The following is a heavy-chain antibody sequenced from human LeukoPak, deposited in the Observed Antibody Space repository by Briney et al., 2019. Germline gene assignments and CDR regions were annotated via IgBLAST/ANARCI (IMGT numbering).Heavy chain of an antibody. CDR1: GFSFSSYS. J-gene: IGHJ4*02. V-gene: IGHV3-48*01. CDR2: ISGSGNAK. CDR3: ARDYVYAFDY. Sequence: GGSLRLSCAASGFSFSSYSMNWVRQAPGKGLEWVSYISGSGNAKHYTDSVKGRFTISRDNAKNALYLQMNSLRAEDTAVYFCARDYVYAFDYWGQGTLVAVSS. D-gene: IGHD2/OR15-2a*01.